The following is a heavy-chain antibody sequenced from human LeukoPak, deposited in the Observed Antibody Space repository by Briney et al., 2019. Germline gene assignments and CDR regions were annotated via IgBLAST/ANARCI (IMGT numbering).Heavy chain of an antibody. CDR1: GGSISSYY. CDR3: ARQDVDTAMVHKINFDY. CDR2: IYHSGST. Sequence: SETLSLTCTVSGGSISSYYWSWIRQPPGKGLEWIGSIYHSGSTYYNPSLKSRVTISVDTSKNQFSLKLSSVTAADMAVYYCARQDVDTAMVHKINFDYWGQGTLVTVSP. D-gene: IGHD5-18*01. V-gene: IGHV4-59*08. J-gene: IGHJ4*02.